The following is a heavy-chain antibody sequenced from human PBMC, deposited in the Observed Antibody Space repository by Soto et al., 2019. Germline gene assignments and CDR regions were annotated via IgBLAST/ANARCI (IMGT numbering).Heavy chain of an antibody. V-gene: IGHV4-39*01. CDR2: IYYSGST. CDR3: ARRPRTQGDYFDY. D-gene: IGHD3-16*01. J-gene: IGHJ4*02. CDR1: GGSISSSSYY. Sequence: QLQLQESGPGLVKPSETLSLTCTVSGGSISSSSYYWGWIRQPPGKGLEWIGSIYYSGSTYYNPSLKSRVTISVDTSKNQFSLKLSSVTAADTAVYYCARRPRTQGDYFDYWGQGTLVTVSS.